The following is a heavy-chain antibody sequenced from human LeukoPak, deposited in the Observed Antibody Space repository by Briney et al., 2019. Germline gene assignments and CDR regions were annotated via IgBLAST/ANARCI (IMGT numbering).Heavy chain of an antibody. CDR2: INPSGGST. CDR1: GYTFTSYY. V-gene: IGHV1-46*01. D-gene: IGHD2-15*01. CDR3: ARDADRIVVVAAPAARNWFDP. J-gene: IGHJ5*02. Sequence: ASVKVSCKASGYTFTSYYMHWVRQAPGQGLEWMGIINPSGGSTSYAQKFQGRVTMTRDTSTSTVYMELSSLRSEDTAVYYCARDADRIVVVAAPAARNWFDPWGQGTLVTVSS.